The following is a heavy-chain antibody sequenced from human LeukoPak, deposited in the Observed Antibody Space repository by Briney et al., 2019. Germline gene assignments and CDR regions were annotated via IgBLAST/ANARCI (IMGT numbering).Heavy chain of an antibody. CDR3: ARQLWPLFDY. CDR1: GFTFSSYW. J-gene: IGHJ4*02. D-gene: IGHD5-18*01. V-gene: IGHV3-7*01. Sequence: GSLRLSCAASGFTFSSYWMSWVRQAPGKGLERVANIKQDGSEKYYVDSVKGRFSISRDNAKNTLYLQMNSLRVEDTAVYYCARQLWPLFDYWGQGTLVTVPS. CDR2: IKQDGSEK.